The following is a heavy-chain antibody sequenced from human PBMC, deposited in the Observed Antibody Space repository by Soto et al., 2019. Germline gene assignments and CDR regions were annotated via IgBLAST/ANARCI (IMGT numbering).Heavy chain of an antibody. CDR3: ARVYDILRVYYFDY. CDR1: GYSFPSYA. J-gene: IGHJ4*02. D-gene: IGHD3-9*01. CDR2: INPNSGDT. Sequence: GASVKVSCKASGYSFPSYAIQLLLQAPGQRLEWMGWINPNSGDTNYAQKFQGRVTMTRDTSISTAYMELSRLRSDDTAVYYCARVYDILRVYYFDYWGQGTLVTVSS. V-gene: IGHV1-2*02.